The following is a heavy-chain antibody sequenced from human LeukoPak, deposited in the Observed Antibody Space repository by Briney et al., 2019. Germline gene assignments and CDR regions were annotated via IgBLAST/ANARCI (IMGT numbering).Heavy chain of an antibody. V-gene: IGHV3-33*01. J-gene: IGHJ4*02. CDR1: GFTFSSYG. Sequence: GGSLRLSCAASGFTFSSYGMHWVRQAPGKGLEWVAVIWYDGSNKYYADSVKGRFTISRDNSKNTLYLQMNSLRAEDTAVYYCAITGRDGYNWEYWGQGTLVTVSS. D-gene: IGHD5-24*01. CDR2: IWYDGSNK. CDR3: AITGRDGYNWEY.